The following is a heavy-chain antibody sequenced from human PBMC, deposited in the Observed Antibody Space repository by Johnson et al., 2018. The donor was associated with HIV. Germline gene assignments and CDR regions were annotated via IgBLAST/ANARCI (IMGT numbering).Heavy chain of an antibody. CDR1: GFTFSDYY. CDR2: ISYDGSNK. V-gene: IGHV3-30*19. D-gene: IGHD5-12*01. Sequence: QVQVVESGGGLVKPGGSLRLSCAASGFTFSDYYMSWIRQAPGKGLEWVAVISYDGSNKYYADSVKGRFTISRDNSKNTLYLQMNSLRAGDTAVYYCARDKSGGGTDSGYDHFSAPDAFDIWGQGTMVTVFS. CDR3: ARDKSGGGTDSGYDHFSAPDAFDI. J-gene: IGHJ3*02.